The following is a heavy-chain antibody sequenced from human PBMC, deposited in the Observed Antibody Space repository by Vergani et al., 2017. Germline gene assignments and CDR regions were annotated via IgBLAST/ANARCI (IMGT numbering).Heavy chain of an antibody. CDR1: GFTFDDYA. D-gene: IGHD2-2*01. Sequence: EVQLVESGGGLVQPGRSLRLSCAASGFTFDDYAMHWVRLAPGKGLEWVSGINWNSDSIAYADSVKGRFTISRDNAKNSLYLQMNSLRAEDTALYYCATLACSSIRCYDGGRGFRFDPWGQGTLVTVSS. V-gene: IGHV3-9*01. CDR2: INWNSDSI. CDR3: ATLACSSIRCYDGGRGFRFDP. J-gene: IGHJ5*02.